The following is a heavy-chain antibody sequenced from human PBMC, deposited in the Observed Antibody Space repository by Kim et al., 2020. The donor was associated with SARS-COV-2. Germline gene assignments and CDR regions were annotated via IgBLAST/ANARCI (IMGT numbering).Heavy chain of an antibody. V-gene: IGHV3-23*01. D-gene: IGHD3-3*01. CDR1: GLTLSSHA. J-gene: IGHJ6*02. Sequence: GGSLRLSCEGTGLTLSSHAMSWVRQAPGMGLEWVSSISGSGGNTYYADSVKGRFTISRDNPKETLYLQMNSLRAEDTAVYYCAKDINYDFWSGNNYFGMDVWGQGTTVTVSS. CDR3: AKDINYDFWSGNNYFGMDV. CDR2: ISGSGGNT.